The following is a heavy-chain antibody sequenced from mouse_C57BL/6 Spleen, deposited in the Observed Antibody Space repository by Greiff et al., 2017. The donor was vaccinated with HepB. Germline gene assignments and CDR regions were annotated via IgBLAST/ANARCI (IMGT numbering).Heavy chain of an antibody. V-gene: IGHV1-42*01. Sequence: LVESGPELVKPGASVKISCKASGYSFTGYYMNWVKQSPEKSLEWIGEINPSTGGTTYNQKFKAKATLTVDKSSSTAYMQLKSLTSEDSAVYYCARASFYYDYDYWGQGTTLTVSS. D-gene: IGHD2-4*01. CDR2: INPSTGGT. CDR1: GYSFTGYY. J-gene: IGHJ2*01. CDR3: ARASFYYDYDY.